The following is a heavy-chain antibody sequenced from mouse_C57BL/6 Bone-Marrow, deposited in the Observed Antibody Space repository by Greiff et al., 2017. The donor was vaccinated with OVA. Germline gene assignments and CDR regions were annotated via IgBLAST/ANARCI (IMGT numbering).Heavy chain of an antibody. CDR1: GFTFSDYY. Sequence: VQLKESGGGLVQPGGSLKLSCAASGFTFSDYYMYWVRQTPEKRLEWVAYISNGGGSTYYPDTVKGRFTISRDNAKNTLYLQMSRLKSEDTAMYYCLRRENAMDYWGQGTSVTVSS. V-gene: IGHV5-12*01. J-gene: IGHJ4*01. CDR2: ISNGGGST. D-gene: IGHD1-2*01. CDR3: LRRENAMDY.